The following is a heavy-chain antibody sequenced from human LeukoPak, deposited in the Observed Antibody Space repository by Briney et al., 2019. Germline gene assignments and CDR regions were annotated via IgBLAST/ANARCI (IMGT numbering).Heavy chain of an antibody. V-gene: IGHV4-61*01. Sequence: SESLSLTCSVSGGSVSSGSYYWSWMRQPPGKGLEWFGYFYYSGSTNYNPSLKSRVTISVDTSKNQFSLKLSSVTAADTAVYYCARDPGRWQQLGYFDYWGQGTLVTVSS. CDR3: ARDPGRWQQLGYFDY. CDR1: GGSVSSGSYY. J-gene: IGHJ4*02. CDR2: FYYSGST. D-gene: IGHD5-24*01.